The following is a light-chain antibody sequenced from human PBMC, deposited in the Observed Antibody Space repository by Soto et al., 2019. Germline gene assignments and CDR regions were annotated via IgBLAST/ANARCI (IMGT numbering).Light chain of an antibody. J-gene: IGLJ1*01. V-gene: IGLV2-8*01. Sequence: QSALTQPPSASGSPGQSVTISCTGTSSDVSGYKYASWYRQHPGKAPKLLIYEVNWRPSGVPDRFSGSKSGNTASLTVSGLQAEDEADYYCSSYAGSNIDYVFGTRTKGTVL. CDR1: SSDVSGYKY. CDR2: EVN. CDR3: SSYAGSNIDYV.